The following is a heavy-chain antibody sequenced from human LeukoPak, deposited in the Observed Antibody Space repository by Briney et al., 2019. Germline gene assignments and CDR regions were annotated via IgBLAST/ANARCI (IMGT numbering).Heavy chain of an antibody. CDR3: AKDERNWNYNLASQTYD. CDR2: ISGGGGST. V-gene: IGHV3-23*01. CDR1: GFTFSDYA. D-gene: IGHD1-7*01. Sequence: GRSLRLPCAASGFTFSDYAMNWVRQAPGRGLEWVSGISGGGGSTYYADSVKGRFTVSRDNSKNTLYLQMSSLRAEDTAVYYCAKDERNWNYNLASQTYDWGQGTLVTVSS. J-gene: IGHJ4*02.